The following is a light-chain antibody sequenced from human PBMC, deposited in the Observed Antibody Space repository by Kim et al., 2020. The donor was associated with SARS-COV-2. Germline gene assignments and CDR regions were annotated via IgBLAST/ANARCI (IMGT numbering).Light chain of an antibody. CDR1: QGISSY. CDR3: QHLNSYPPWT. Sequence: DIQLTQSPSFLSASVGDRVTITCRASQGISSYLAWYQQKPGKAPKLLIYGASTLQSGVPSRFSGSGSGTEFTLTVISLQPEDFATYYCQHLNSYPPWTFGQGTKVDIK. V-gene: IGKV1-9*01. CDR2: GAS. J-gene: IGKJ1*01.